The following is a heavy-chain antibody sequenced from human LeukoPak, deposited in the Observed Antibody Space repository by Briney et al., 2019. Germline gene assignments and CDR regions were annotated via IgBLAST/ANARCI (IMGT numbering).Heavy chain of an antibody. Sequence: SETLSLTCTVSGGSISSSSYYWGWIRQPPGKGLEWIGSIYYNENTYYNPSLKSRVTISVDTSKNQFSLKLSSVTAADTAVYYCARDTPCSSTSCPKDYYYYYMDVWGKGTTVTVSS. CDR2: IYYNENT. J-gene: IGHJ6*03. D-gene: IGHD2-2*01. CDR1: GGSISSSSYY. V-gene: IGHV4-39*07. CDR3: ARDTPCSSTSCPKDYYYYYMDV.